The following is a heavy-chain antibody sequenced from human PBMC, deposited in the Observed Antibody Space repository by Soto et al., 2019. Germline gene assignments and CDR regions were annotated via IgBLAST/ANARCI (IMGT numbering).Heavy chain of an antibody. Sequence: ASVKVSCKASGGTFSSYTISWVRQAPGQGLEWMGRIIPILGIANYAQKLQGRVTITADKSTSTAYVELSSLRSEDTAVYYCAKGGYMVRGVFDYWGQGTLVTVSS. V-gene: IGHV1-69*02. CDR1: GGTFSSYT. D-gene: IGHD3-10*01. J-gene: IGHJ4*02. CDR3: AKGGYMVRGVFDY. CDR2: IIPILGIA.